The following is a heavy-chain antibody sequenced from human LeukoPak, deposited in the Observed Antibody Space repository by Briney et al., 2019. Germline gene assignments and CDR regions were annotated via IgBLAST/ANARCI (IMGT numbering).Heavy chain of an antibody. D-gene: IGHD6-19*01. Sequence: SGGSLRLSCAASGLTVSSNYMSWVRQAPGKGLEWVSVIYSGGSTYYADSVKGRFTISRDNSKNTLYLQMNSLRAEDTAVYYCAKGIAVAGNYWGQGTLVTVSS. CDR3: AKGIAVAGNY. CDR1: GLTVSSNY. J-gene: IGHJ4*02. V-gene: IGHV3-53*05. CDR2: IYSGGST.